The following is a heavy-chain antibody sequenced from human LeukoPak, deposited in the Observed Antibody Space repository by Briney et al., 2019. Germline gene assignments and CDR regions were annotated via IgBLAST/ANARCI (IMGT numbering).Heavy chain of an antibody. CDR3: ARGVYYDRNFDY. CDR2: INPNSGGT. D-gene: IGHD3-22*01. J-gene: IGHJ4*02. V-gene: IGHV1-2*02. Sequence: ASVKVSCKASGGTFSSYAISWVRQAPGQGLEWMGWINPNSGGTNYAQKFQGRVTMTRDTSISTAYMELSRLRSDDTAVYYCARGVYYDRNFDYWGQGTLVTVSS. CDR1: GGTFSSYA.